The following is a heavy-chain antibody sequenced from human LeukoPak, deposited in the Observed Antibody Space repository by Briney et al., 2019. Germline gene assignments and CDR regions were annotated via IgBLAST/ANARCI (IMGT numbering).Heavy chain of an antibody. CDR1: GGSFSGYY. Sequence: SETLSPTCAGYGGSFSGYYWSWIRQPPGKGLEWIGEINHSGSTNYNPSLKSRVTISVDTSKNQFSLKLSSVTAADTAVYYCARVLGDTAMVTDWGQGTLVTVSS. V-gene: IGHV4-34*01. D-gene: IGHD5-18*01. CDR3: ARVLGDTAMVTD. J-gene: IGHJ4*02. CDR2: INHSGST.